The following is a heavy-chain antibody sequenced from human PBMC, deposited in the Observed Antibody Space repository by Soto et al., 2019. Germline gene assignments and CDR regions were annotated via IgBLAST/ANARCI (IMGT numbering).Heavy chain of an antibody. D-gene: IGHD3-22*01. CDR3: ARASRYDSSEYYTS. Sequence: SETLSLTCTVSGGSISSSSYYWGWIRQPPGKGLEWIGSIYYSGSTYYNPSLKSRVTISVDTSKNQFSLKLSSVTVADTAVYYCARASRYDSSEYYTSWGRGTQVTVSS. CDR1: GGSISSSSYY. CDR2: IYYSGST. V-gene: IGHV4-39*07. J-gene: IGHJ5*02.